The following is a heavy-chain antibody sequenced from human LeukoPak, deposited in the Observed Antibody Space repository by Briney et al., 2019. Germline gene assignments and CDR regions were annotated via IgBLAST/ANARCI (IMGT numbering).Heavy chain of an antibody. D-gene: IGHD6-19*01. Sequence: PGGSLRLSCAASGFTFSNYWINWVRQAPGKGLEWVANIKQDGSEKYYVDSVKGRFTISRDNAKSSLYLQMNSLRAEDTAVYYCARDSAGYSSGWSPPSDAFDIWGQGTMITVSS. J-gene: IGHJ3*02. CDR3: ARDSAGYSSGWSPPSDAFDI. V-gene: IGHV3-7*01. CDR1: GFTFSNYW. CDR2: IKQDGSEK.